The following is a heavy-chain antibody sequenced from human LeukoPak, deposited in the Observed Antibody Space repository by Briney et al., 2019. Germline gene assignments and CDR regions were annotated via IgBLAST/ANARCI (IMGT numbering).Heavy chain of an antibody. CDR3: AKDRDTAMEIQY. J-gene: IGHJ4*02. V-gene: IGHV3-33*06. CDR1: GFTFINYG. Sequence: PPGGSLRLSCAASGFTFINYGMHWVRRAPGKGLGWVAVVWYDGSNKYYAGSVKGRFTISRDNSKNTLYLQMNSLRAEDTAVYYCAKDRDTAMEIQYWGQGTLVTVSS. D-gene: IGHD5-18*01. CDR2: VWYDGSNK.